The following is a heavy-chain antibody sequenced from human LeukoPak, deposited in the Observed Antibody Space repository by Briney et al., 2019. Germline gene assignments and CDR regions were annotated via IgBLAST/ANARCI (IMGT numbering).Heavy chain of an antibody. CDR1: GFTFSSYW. CDR3: ARARYVNSFYAFDI. CDR2: ISKSGNT. D-gene: IGHD3-9*01. Sequence: GSLRLSCAASGFTFSSYWMSWVRQAPGKGLEWIGYISKSGNTNYSPSLKSRVTIFGDTSKNQFFLRLTSVTAADTAVYYCARARYVNSFYAFDIWGQGTMVTVSS. V-gene: IGHV4-59*01. J-gene: IGHJ3*02.